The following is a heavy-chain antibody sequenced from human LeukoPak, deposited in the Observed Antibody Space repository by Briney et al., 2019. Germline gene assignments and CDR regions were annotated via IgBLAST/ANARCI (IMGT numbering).Heavy chain of an antibody. D-gene: IGHD6-13*01. CDR3: ARAEAGSSWYSDDY. CDR1: GGSFSGYY. Sequence: SETLSLTCAVYGGSFSGYYWGWIRQPPGKGLEWIGEINHSGSTNYNPSLKSRVTISVDTSKNQFSLKLSSVTAADTAVYYCARAEAGSSWYSDDYWGQGTLVTASS. J-gene: IGHJ4*02. V-gene: IGHV4-34*01. CDR2: INHSGST.